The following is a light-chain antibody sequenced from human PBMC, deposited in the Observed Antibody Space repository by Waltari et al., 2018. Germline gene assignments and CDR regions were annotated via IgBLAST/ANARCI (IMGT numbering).Light chain of an antibody. V-gene: IGLV1-40*01. CDR1: SSNIGSPHD. CDR2: EHN. CDR3: QSYDSSLSARV. Sequence: QSVLTQPPSVSGAPGQRVTISCTGSSSNIGSPHDVHWYQQLPGTAPKLLIHEHNSRLAGVPDPVSGSKSATSASLAITWLQAGDEADYYCQSYDSSLSARVFGGGTKLTVL. J-gene: IGLJ3*02.